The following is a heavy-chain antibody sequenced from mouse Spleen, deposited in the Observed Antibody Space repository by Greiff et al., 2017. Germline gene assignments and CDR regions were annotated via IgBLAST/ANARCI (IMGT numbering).Heavy chain of an antibody. V-gene: IGHV14-2*01. J-gene: IGHJ4*01. Sequence: EVQGVESGAELVKPGASVKLSCTASGFNIKDYYMHWVKQRTEQGLEWIGRIDPEDGETKYAPKFQGKATITADTSSNTAYLQLSSLTSEDTAVYYCAFLITLGAMDYWGQGTSVTVSS. CDR1: GFNIKDYY. CDR3: AFLITLGAMDY. CDR2: IDPEDGET. D-gene: IGHD1-1*01.